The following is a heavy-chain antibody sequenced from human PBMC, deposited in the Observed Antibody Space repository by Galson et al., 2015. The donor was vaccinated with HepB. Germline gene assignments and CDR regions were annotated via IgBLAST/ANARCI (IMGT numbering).Heavy chain of an antibody. CDR1: GGTFSSYA. CDR3: ATPSIAAAGTVSDNWFDP. D-gene: IGHD6-13*01. CDR2: IIPIFGTA. V-gene: IGHV1-69*06. J-gene: IGHJ5*02. Sequence: SCKASGGTFSSYAISWVRQAPGQGLEWMGGIIPIFGTANYAQKFQGRVTITADKSTSTAYMELSSLRSEDTAVYYCATPSIAAAGTVSDNWFDPWGQGTLVTVSS.